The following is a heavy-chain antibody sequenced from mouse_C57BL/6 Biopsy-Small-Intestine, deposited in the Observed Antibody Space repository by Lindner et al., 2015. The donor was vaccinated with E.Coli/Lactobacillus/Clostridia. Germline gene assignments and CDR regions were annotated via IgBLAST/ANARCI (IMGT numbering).Heavy chain of an antibody. J-gene: IGHJ2*01. V-gene: IGHV5-6*01. D-gene: IGHD4-1*01. CDR1: GFTFSSYG. Sequence: VQLQESGGGLVKPGGSLKLSCAASGFTFSSYGMSWVRQTPDKRLEWVATINSGGSYTYYPDNVKGRFTISRDNAKNTLYLQMSSLKSEDSAMYYCARRSYTNWGFDYWGQGTTLTVSS. CDR2: INSGGSYT. CDR3: ARRSYTNWGFDY.